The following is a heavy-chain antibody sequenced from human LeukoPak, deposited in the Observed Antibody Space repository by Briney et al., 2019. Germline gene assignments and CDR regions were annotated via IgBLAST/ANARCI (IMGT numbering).Heavy chain of an antibody. V-gene: IGHV3-30-3*01. CDR2: ISYDGSNK. Sequence: RSLRLSCAASGFTFSSYAMHWVRQAPGKGLEWVAVISYDGSNKYYADSVKGRFTISRDNSKNTLYPQMNSLRAEDTAVYYCARDHHDAFDIWGQGTMVTVSS. CDR3: ARDHHDAFDI. J-gene: IGHJ3*02. CDR1: GFTFSSYA.